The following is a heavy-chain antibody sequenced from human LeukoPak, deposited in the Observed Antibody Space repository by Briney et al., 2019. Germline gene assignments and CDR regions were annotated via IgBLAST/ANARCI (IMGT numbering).Heavy chain of an antibody. Sequence: SETLSLTCTVSGGSISSSSYYWGWIRQPPGKGLEWIGSIYYSGSTYYNPSLKSRVTISVHTSKNQFSLKLSSVTAADTAVYYCARVSCSSTSCYVFFLFDPWGQGTLVTVSS. CDR1: GGSISSSSYY. J-gene: IGHJ5*02. CDR2: IYYSGST. CDR3: ARVSCSSTSCYVFFLFDP. D-gene: IGHD2-2*01. V-gene: IGHV4-39*07.